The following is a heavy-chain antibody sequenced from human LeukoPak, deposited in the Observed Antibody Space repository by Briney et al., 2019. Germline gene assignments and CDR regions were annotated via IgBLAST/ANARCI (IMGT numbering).Heavy chain of an antibody. CDR1: GFTFSSYW. J-gene: IGHJ5*02. CDR3: ARPLMYYYGSETYFWFDP. V-gene: IGHV3-7*01. D-gene: IGHD3-10*01. CDR2: IKQDGSEK. Sequence: GGSLRLSCAASGFTFSSYWMSWVRQAPGKGLEWVANIKQDGSEKYYVDSVKGRFAISRDNAKNSVYLQMNSLRAEDTAVYYCARPLMYYYGSETYFWFDPWGQGTLVTVSS.